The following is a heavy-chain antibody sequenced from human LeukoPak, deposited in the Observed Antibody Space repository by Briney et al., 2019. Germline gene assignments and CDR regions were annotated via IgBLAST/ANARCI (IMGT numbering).Heavy chain of an antibody. V-gene: IGHV4-61*01. CDR3: ARAGGFFSPFGY. Sequence: SETLSLTCTVSGGSVSSGSYYWSWIRQPPGKGLEWIGYIYYSGSTNYNPSLKSRVTISVDTSKNQFSLKLSSVTAADTAVYYCARAGGFFSPFGYWGQGTLVTVSS. CDR2: IYYSGST. D-gene: IGHD3-16*01. J-gene: IGHJ4*02. CDR1: GGSVSSGSYY.